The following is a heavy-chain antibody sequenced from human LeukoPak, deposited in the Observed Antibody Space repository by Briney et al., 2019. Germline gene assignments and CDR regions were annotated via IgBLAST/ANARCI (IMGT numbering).Heavy chain of an antibody. CDR1: GFPFSSYA. J-gene: IGHJ4*02. CDR2: ISGSGGST. CDR3: ARDGGQLGPMTYFDY. Sequence: GGSLRLSCTATGFPFSSYALSRVRQAPGKGLEWVSAISGSGGSTYYADSVKGRFTISRDNSKNTLYLQMNSLRAEDTAVSYCARDGGQLGPMTYFDYWGQGTLVTVSS. V-gene: IGHV3-23*01. D-gene: IGHD3-22*01.